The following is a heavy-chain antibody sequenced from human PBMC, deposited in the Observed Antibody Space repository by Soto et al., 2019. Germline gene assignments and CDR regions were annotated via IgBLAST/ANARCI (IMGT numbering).Heavy chain of an antibody. Sequence: GGSLRLSCAASGFTFSSYEMNWVRQAPGKGPEWVSSISSSSSYIYYADSVKGRFTISRDNAKNSLYLQMNSLRAEDTAVYYCARDPGIGGSRYSSGWYYFDYWGQGTLVTVSS. V-gene: IGHV3-21*01. CDR2: ISSSSSYI. CDR1: GFTFSSYE. D-gene: IGHD6-19*01. J-gene: IGHJ4*02. CDR3: ARDPGIGGSRYSSGWYYFDY.